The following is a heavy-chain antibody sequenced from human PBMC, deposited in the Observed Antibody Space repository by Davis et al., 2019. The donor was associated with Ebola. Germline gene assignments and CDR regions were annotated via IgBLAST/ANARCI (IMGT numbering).Heavy chain of an antibody. CDR3: ARVGGVIGLD. V-gene: IGHV1-69*13. CDR1: GVTFSSFA. J-gene: IGHJ4*02. Sequence: AASVHVSCKASGVTFSSFAISWVRQAPGQGLEWLGGIIPIFGTANYAQKFQGRVTITADGSTSTAYMELSSLRYEDTAVYYCARVGGVIGLDWGQGTLVTVSS. CDR2: IIPIFGTA. D-gene: IGHD3-16*01.